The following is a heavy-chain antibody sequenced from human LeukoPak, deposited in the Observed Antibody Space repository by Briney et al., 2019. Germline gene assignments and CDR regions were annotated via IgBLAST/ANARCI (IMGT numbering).Heavy chain of an antibody. J-gene: IGHJ4*02. CDR2: IWYDGSYK. V-gene: IGHV3-33*06. Sequence: PGGSLRLSCAASGFSFSTYGMFWVRQAPGKGLEWVAVIWYDGSYKNYADSVKGRFTVSRDNSKNTLYLQMNSLRAEDTAVYYCAKPPPDSSSWLFDYWGQGTLVTVSS. D-gene: IGHD6-13*01. CDR1: GFSFSTYG. CDR3: AKPPPDSSSWLFDY.